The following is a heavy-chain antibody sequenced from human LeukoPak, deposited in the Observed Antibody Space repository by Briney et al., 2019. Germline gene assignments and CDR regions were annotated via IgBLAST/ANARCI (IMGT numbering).Heavy chain of an antibody. CDR2: IYTSGST. D-gene: IGHD5-18*01. V-gene: IGHV4-4*07. J-gene: IGHJ4*02. CDR1: GGSISSYY. CDR3: AREGSGYSYGPEFDY. Sequence: PSETLSLTCTASGGSISSYYWSWIRQPAGKGLEWIGRIYTSGSTNYNPSLKSRVTMSVDTSKNQFSLKLSSVTAADTAVYYCAREGSGYSYGPEFDYWGQGTLVTVSS.